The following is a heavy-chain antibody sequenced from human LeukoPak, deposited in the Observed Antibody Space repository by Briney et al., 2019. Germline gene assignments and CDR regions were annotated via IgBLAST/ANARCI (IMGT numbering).Heavy chain of an antibody. D-gene: IGHD2-15*01. J-gene: IGHJ4*02. CDR3: ATDPMRYCSGGSCYSVDY. V-gene: IGHV1-24*01. CDR2: FDPEDGET. Sequence: GASVKVSCKVSGYTLTELFMHWVRQAPGKGLEWMGGFDPEDGETIYAQKFQGRVTMTEDTSTDTAYMELSSLRSEDTAVYYCATDPMRYCSGGSCYSVDYWGQGTLVTVSS. CDR1: GYTLTELF.